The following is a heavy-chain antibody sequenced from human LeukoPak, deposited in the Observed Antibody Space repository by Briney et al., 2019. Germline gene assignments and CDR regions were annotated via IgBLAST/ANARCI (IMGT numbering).Heavy chain of an antibody. CDR2: INPNSGGT. D-gene: IGHD6-6*01. CDR3: ARVSRYSSSSFDY. V-gene: IGHV1-2*02. Sequence: AASVKVSCKDSGYTFTGYYMHWVRQAPGQGLEWMGWINPNSGGTNYAQKFQGRVTTTRDTSISTAYMELSRLRSDDTAVYYCARVSRYSSSSFDYWGQGTLVTVSS. J-gene: IGHJ4*02. CDR1: GYTFTGYY.